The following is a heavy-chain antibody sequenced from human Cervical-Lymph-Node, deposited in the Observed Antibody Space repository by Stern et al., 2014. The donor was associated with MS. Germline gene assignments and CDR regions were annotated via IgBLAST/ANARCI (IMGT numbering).Heavy chain of an antibody. CDR3: ASAYSSSHYYFDY. Sequence: VQLVESGGGVVQPGRSLRLSCAASGFSFSRYAMHWVRQAPGKGLEWVALIWDDGSNPYYEDSVTGILPISRYNVKNTLYLQMNSLRAEDTAVYYCASAYSSSHYYFDYWGQGTLVTVSS. D-gene: IGHD6-13*01. CDR1: GFSFSRYA. V-gene: IGHV3-33*01. J-gene: IGHJ4*02. CDR2: IWDDGSNP.